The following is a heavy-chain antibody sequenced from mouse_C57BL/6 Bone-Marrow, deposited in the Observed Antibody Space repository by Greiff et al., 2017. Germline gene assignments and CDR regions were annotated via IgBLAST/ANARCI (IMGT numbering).Heavy chain of an antibody. CDR1: GYAFSSYW. Sequence: QVQLQQSGAELVKPGASVKISCKASGYAFSSYWMNWVKQRPGKGLEWIGQIYPGDGDTNYNGKFKGKATLTADKSSSTVYMELSRLTSEDSAVYFCARHEKYGMVDYWGQGTTLTVSS. D-gene: IGHD2-1*01. CDR3: ARHEKYGMVDY. CDR2: IYPGDGDT. V-gene: IGHV1-80*01. J-gene: IGHJ2*01.